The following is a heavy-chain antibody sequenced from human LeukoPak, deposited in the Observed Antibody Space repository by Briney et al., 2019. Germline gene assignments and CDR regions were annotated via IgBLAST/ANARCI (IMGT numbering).Heavy chain of an antibody. J-gene: IGHJ6*02. D-gene: IGHD2-2*01. CDR2: INPSGGST. CDR1: GYTFTSYY. V-gene: IGHV1-46*01. Sequence: ASVNVSCKASGYTFTSYYMHWVRQAPGQGLEWMGIINPSGGSTSYAQKFQGRVTMTRDTSTSTVYMELSSLRSEDTAVYYCARDQGPSPYCSSTSCLKMDVWGQGTTVTVSS. CDR3: ARDQGPSPYCSSTSCLKMDV.